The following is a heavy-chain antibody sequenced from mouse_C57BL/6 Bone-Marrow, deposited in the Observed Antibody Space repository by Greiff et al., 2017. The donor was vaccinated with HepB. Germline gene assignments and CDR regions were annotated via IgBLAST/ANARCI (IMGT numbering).Heavy chain of an antibody. CDR3: ARHYYRYFDV. CDR1: GFTFSDYG. Sequence: EVQVVESGGGLVQPGGSLKLSCAASGFTFSDYGMAWVRQAPRKGPEWVAFISNLAYSIYYADTVTGRFTISRENAKNTLYLEMSSLRSEDTAMYYCARHYYRYFDVWGTGTTVTVSS. V-gene: IGHV5-15*01. CDR2: ISNLAYSI. J-gene: IGHJ1*03.